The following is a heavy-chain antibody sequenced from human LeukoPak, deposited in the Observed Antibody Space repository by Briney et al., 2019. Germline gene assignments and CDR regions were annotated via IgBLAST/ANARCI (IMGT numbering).Heavy chain of an antibody. J-gene: IGHJ4*02. CDR2: NYHSGST. CDR1: GGSISSGCYY. V-gene: IGHV4-30-2*01. D-gene: IGHD5-18*01. CDR3: ARDIQLWLN. Sequence: PSQTLSLTWTVSGGSISSGCYYWSWIRQPPGKGLEWIGYNYHSGSTYYNPSLKSRVTISVDRSKNQFSVKLSFVTAADTAVYYCARDIQLWLNWGQGTLVTVSS.